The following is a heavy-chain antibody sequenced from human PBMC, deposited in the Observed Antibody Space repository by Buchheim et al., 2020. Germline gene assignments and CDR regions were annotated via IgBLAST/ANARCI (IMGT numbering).Heavy chain of an antibody. V-gene: IGHV4-34*01. D-gene: IGHD3-9*01. Sequence: QVQLQQWGAGLLKPSETLSLTCAVYSGSFSGYYWSWIRQPPGKGLEWIGEINHSGSTNYNPSLKSRVNISIDTSKNQFSLKLSSVTAADTAVYYCARGYDILTGYGYYYYYGMDVWGQGTT. CDR1: SGSFSGYY. J-gene: IGHJ6*02. CDR3: ARGYDILTGYGYYYYYGMDV. CDR2: INHSGST.